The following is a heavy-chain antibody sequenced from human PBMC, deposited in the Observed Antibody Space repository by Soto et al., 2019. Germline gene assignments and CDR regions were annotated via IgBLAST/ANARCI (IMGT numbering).Heavy chain of an antibody. V-gene: IGHV3-21*01. CDR1: GFTFSSYS. CDR3: ASGYCSGGSCYLDDY. CDR2: ISSSSSYI. D-gene: IGHD2-15*01. J-gene: IGHJ4*02. Sequence: GGSLRLSCAASGFTFSSYSMNWVRQAPGKGLEWVSSISSSSSYIYYADSVKGRFTISRDNAKNSLYLQMNSLRAEDTAVYYCASGYCSGGSCYLDDYWGQGTLVTVS.